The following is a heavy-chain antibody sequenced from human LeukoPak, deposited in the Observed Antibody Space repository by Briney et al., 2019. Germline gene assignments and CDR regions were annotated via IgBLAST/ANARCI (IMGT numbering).Heavy chain of an antibody. Sequence: GGSLRLLCAASGLTFTSNDIHWVRQAPGRGLEWVVVILYDGGNKYYADSVKGRFAISRDNSKNTLYLQMNSLRAEDTAVYYCAKGTHYYDSSGYWGAFYIWGEGTMVTVSS. D-gene: IGHD3-22*01. J-gene: IGHJ3*02. CDR3: AKGTHYYDSSGYWGAFYI. CDR2: ILYDGGNK. CDR1: GLTFTSND. V-gene: IGHV3-30*18.